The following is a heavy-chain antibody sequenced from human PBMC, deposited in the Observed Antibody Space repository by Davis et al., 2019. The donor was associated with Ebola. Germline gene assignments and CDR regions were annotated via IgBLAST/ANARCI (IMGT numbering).Heavy chain of an antibody. Sequence: GESLKISCAASGFTFSSYGMHWVRQAPGKGLEWVAFIRYDGSNKYYADSVKGRFTISRDNSKNTLYLQMNSLRAEDTAVYYCARSSSGWYRGYDAFDIWGQGTMVTVSS. CDR2: IRYDGSNK. J-gene: IGHJ3*02. CDR3: ARSSSGWYRGYDAFDI. V-gene: IGHV3-30*02. CDR1: GFTFSSYG. D-gene: IGHD6-19*01.